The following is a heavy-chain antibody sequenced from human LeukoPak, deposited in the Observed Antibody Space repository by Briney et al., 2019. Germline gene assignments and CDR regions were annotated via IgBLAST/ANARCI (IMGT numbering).Heavy chain of an antibody. J-gene: IGHJ4*02. Sequence: SETLSLTCTVSGVSIYSSSYYWGRLRQPPGKGLKWIGNIYYSGSTYYNPSLRSRVTISVDTSKNQFSLKLSSVTAADTGVYYCARPDDYGDYPVGYWGQGTLVTVSS. D-gene: IGHD4-17*01. CDR1: GVSIYSSSYY. V-gene: IGHV4-39*01. CDR3: ARPDDYGDYPVGY. CDR2: IYYSGST.